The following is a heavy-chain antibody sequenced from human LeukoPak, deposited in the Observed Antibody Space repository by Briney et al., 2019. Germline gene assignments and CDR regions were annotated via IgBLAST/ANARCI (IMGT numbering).Heavy chain of an antibody. J-gene: IGHJ4*02. V-gene: IGHV3-74*01. CDR3: ARVGGGELLINDY. CDR2: INSDGSST. Sequence: GGSLRLSCAASGFTFSSYWMHWVRQAPGKGLVWVSRINSDGSSTSYADSVKGRFTISRDNAKNSLYLQMNSLRAEDTAVYYCARVGGGELLINDYWGQGTLVTVSS. D-gene: IGHD1-26*01. CDR1: GFTFSSYW.